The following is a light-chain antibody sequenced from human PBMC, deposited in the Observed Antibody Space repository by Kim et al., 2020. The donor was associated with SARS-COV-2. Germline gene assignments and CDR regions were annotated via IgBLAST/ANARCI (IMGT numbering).Light chain of an antibody. CDR3: QQYEGLT. CDR2: GAS. Sequence: SLSPGKRATLSCRASQSVSSSYLAGYQKKPGQAPRLLIYGASSRATGIIDRCSGSGSGTDFTLTISRLEPEDFAVYYCQQYEGLTFGGGTKVDIK. V-gene: IGKV3-20*01. J-gene: IGKJ4*01. CDR1: QSVSSSY.